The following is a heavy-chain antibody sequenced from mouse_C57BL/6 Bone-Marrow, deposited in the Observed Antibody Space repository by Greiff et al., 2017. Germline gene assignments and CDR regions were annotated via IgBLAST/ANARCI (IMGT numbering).Heavy chain of an antibody. V-gene: IGHV14-4*01. D-gene: IGHD2-3*01. J-gene: IGHJ2*01. CDR1: GFNIKDDY. CDR3: TTWGWLLYYFDY. CDR2: IDPENGDT. Sequence: VQLQQSGAELVRPGASVKLSCTASGFNIKDDYMHWVNQRPEQGLEWIGWIDPENGDTEYASKFQGKATITADTSSNTAYLQLSRLTSEDTAVYYCTTWGWLLYYFDYWGQGTTLTVSS.